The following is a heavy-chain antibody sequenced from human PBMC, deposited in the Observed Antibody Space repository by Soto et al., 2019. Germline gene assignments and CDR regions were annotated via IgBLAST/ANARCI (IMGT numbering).Heavy chain of an antibody. D-gene: IGHD3-16*01. CDR1: GFTFSSYG. J-gene: IGHJ4*02. CDR2: IWYDGSNK. CDR3: ARDQGIYYDYVWGTDY. V-gene: IGHV3-33*01. Sequence: QVQLVESGGGVVQPGRSLRLSCAASGFTFSSYGMHWVRQAPGKGLEWVAVIWYDGSNKYYADSVKGRFTISRDNSKNTLYLQMNSLRAEDTAVYYCARDQGIYYDYVWGTDYWGQGTLVTVSS.